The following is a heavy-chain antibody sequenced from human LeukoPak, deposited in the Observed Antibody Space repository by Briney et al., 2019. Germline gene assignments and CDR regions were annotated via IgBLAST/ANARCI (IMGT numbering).Heavy chain of an antibody. D-gene: IGHD2-2*01. V-gene: IGHV3-15*01. CDR3: TTDPHVVPAATIDY. CDR1: GFTFSNAW. J-gene: IGHJ4*02. Sequence: GGSLRLSCAASGFTFSNAWMSWVRQAPGKGLEWVGRTKSKTDGGTTDYAAPVKGRFTISRDDSKNTLYLQMNSLKTEDTAVYYCTTDPHVVPAATIDYWGQGTLVTVSS. CDR2: TKSKTDGGTT.